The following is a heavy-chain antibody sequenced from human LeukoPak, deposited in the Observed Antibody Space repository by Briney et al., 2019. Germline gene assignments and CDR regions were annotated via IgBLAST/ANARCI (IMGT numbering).Heavy chain of an antibody. CDR1: GASISSYY. J-gene: IGHJ4*02. Sequence: PSETLSLTCSVSGASISSYYWSWIRQPPGKGLEWIGYIYYSGSTNYNPSLKSRVTISADTSRNQFSLRLSSVTAADTAVYYCARSRYGGYMINYWGQGTLVTVSS. CDR2: IYYSGST. V-gene: IGHV4-59*01. CDR3: ARSRYGGYMINY. D-gene: IGHD5-12*01.